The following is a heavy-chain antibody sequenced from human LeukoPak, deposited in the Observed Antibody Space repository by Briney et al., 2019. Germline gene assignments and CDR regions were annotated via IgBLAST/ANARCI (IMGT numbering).Heavy chain of an antibody. CDR2: IYYSGST. CDR1: GASIRNYY. CDR3: ARRSGSSWYVGFFDP. D-gene: IGHD6-13*01. Sequence: SETLSLTCTVSGASIRNYYWSWIRQSPGKGLEWIGYIYYSGSTNYNPSLESRVAMSVDTSKNQFSLRLSSVTAADTAIYYCARRSGSSWYVGFFDPWGQGTLVTVSS. J-gene: IGHJ5*02. V-gene: IGHV4-59*08.